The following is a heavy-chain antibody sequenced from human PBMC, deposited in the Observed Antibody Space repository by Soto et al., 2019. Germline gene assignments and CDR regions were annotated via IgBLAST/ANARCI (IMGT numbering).Heavy chain of an antibody. V-gene: IGHV4-39*01. D-gene: IGHD1-7*01. CDR1: GGSISSSSYY. CDR3: ASYNWSYRNYYYYGMDV. J-gene: IGHJ6*02. CDR2: IYYSGST. Sequence: QLQLQESGPGLVKPSETLSLTCTVSGGSISSSSYYWGWIRQPPGKGLEWIGSIYYSGSTYYNPSLKSRVTISVDTSKNQFSLKLSSVTAADTAVYYCASYNWSYRNYYYYGMDVWGQGTTVTVSS.